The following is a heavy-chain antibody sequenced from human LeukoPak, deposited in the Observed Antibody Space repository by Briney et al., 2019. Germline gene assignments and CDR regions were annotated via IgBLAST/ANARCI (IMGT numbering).Heavy chain of an antibody. CDR1: GYTFTSYA. CDR2: INTNTGNP. Sequence: GASVKVSCKAFGYTFTSYAMNWVRQAPGQGLEWLGWINTNTGNPTYAQGFIGRFVFSLDTSVSTAYLQISSLKAEDTAVYYCARDLKNGYSSGWYYGYYYYYMDGWGKGTTVTVSS. CDR3: ARDLKNGYSSGWYYGYYYYYMDG. V-gene: IGHV7-4-1*02. J-gene: IGHJ6*03. D-gene: IGHD6-19*01.